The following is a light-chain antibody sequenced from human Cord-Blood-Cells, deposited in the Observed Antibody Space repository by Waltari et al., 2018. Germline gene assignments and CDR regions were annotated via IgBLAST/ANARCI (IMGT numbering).Light chain of an antibody. J-gene: IGLJ1*01. CDR2: GKN. CDR3: NARDSSGNHV. V-gene: IGLV3-19*01. CDR1: SLRSYY. Sequence: SSELTQDPAVSVALGQTVRITCQGDSLRSYYASWYQQKPGQAPVLVIYGKNNRPSGIPDRFSGSSSGNTASLTITGAQAEDEADYTCNARDSSGNHVFGTGTNVTVL.